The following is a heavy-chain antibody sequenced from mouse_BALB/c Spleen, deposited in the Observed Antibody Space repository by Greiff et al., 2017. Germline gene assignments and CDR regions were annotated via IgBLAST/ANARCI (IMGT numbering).Heavy chain of an antibody. D-gene: IGHD1-2*01. V-gene: IGHV1-5*01. CDR1: GYTFTSYW. CDR2: IYPGNSDT. CDR3: TSLSYGYPSWFAY. Sequence: VQLQQSGTVLARPGASVKMSCKASGYTFTSYWMHWVKQRPGQGLEWIGAIYPGNSDTSYNQKFKGKAKLTAVTSTSTAYMELSSLTNEDSAVYYCTSLSYGYPSWFAYWGQGTLGTVSA. J-gene: IGHJ3*01.